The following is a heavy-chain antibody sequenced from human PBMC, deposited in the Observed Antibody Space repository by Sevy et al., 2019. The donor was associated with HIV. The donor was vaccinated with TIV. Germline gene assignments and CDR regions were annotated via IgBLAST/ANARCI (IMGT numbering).Heavy chain of an antibody. CDR3: ASEGGHTSACTPGKY. Sequence: GGSLRLSCAASGFSFNTHAMHWVRQAPGKGLDWVALISYDGSAKYYADSVKGRFTVSRDDSKNTLYLQMNSLRPEDSAVYYGASEGGHTSACTPGKYWGQGTQVTVSS. D-gene: IGHD6-19*01. J-gene: IGHJ4*02. V-gene: IGHV3-30-3*01. CDR2: ISYDGSAK. CDR1: GFSFNTHA.